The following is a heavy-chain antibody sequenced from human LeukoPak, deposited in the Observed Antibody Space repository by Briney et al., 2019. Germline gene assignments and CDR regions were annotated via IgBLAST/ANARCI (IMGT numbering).Heavy chain of an antibody. CDR2: TYYRSKWYN. D-gene: IGHD6-19*01. Sequence: SQTLSLTCVVSGDSVSSKNGAWNWIRQSPSRGREWLGRTYYRSKWYNDYAESMEGRMTISQDTSKNQYSLHLNSVTPDDTAVYYCARDLGTTGWHTFDYWGQGTLVTVSS. CDR1: GDSVSSKNGA. CDR3: ARDLGTTGWHTFDY. J-gene: IGHJ4*02. V-gene: IGHV6-1*01.